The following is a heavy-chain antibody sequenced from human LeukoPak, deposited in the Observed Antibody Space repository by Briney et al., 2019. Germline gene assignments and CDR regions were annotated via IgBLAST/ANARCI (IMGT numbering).Heavy chain of an antibody. Sequence: PGGSLSLSCAASGFTFGGYAMHWVRHAPGKGLEWVSLISCHAAETYYADSVKGRSTISRDNKKESLNLQMNSLNTEDTGVYYCAKSSQFNRYCSSGCYARWFNAWGQGSMVTVAS. CDR1: GFTFGGYA. J-gene: IGHJ5*02. CDR3: AKSSQFNRYCSSGCYARWFNA. CDR2: ISCHAAET. D-gene: IGHD2-15*01. V-gene: IGHV3-43*02.